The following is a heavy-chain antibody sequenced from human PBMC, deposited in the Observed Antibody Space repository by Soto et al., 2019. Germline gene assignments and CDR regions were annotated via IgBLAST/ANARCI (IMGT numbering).Heavy chain of an antibody. J-gene: IGHJ4*02. Sequence: SETLSLTCAVSSGSISSSNWWSWVRQPPGKGLEWIGEIYHSGSTNYNPSLKSRVTISVDKSKNQFSLKLSSVTAADTAVYYCARFRTAAGTSYFDYWGQGTLVTVSS. CDR1: SGSISSSNW. D-gene: IGHD6-13*01. CDR2: IYHSGST. V-gene: IGHV4-4*02. CDR3: ARFRTAAGTSYFDY.